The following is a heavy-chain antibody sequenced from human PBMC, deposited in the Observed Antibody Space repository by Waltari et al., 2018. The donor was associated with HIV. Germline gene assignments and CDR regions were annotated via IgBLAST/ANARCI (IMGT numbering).Heavy chain of an antibody. CDR3: ARGLSYFDGKPLPWYLDL. J-gene: IGHJ2*01. V-gene: IGHV3-48*02. CDR2: MGTPPTAS. CDR1: GFSLSSYS. Sequence: SGGGSIQPGGSLRLSCVASGFSLSSYSVNWLRQTPGKPRYWVSYMGTPPTASYYEDSVRDRFTVFADKTKQSVYLQISNLQDEDSAVYYCARGLSYFDGKPLPWYLDLWGRGSRVTVAS. D-gene: IGHD3-9*01.